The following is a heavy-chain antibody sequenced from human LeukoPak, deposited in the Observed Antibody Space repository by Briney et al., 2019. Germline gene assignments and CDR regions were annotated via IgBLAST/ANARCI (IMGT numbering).Heavy chain of an antibody. CDR1: GFTFSSYG. V-gene: IGHV3-33*01. CDR3: ARRGMRDILTGYTYYMDV. D-gene: IGHD3-9*01. Sequence: PGGSLRLSCAASGFTFSSYGMHWVRQAPGKGLEWVAVIWYDGSNKYYADSVKGRFTISRDNSKNTLYLQMNSLRAEDTAVYYCARRGMRDILTGYTYYMDVWAKGPRSPSP. CDR2: IWYDGSNK. J-gene: IGHJ6*03.